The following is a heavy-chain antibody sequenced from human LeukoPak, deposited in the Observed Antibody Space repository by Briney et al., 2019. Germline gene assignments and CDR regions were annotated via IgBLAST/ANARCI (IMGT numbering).Heavy chain of an antibody. CDR2: ISGSGGST. D-gene: IGHD3-22*01. CDR1: GFTFSSYA. J-gene: IGHJ4*02. Sequence: GGSLRLSCAASGFTFSSYAMSWVRQAPGKGLEWVSAISGSGGSTYYADSVKGRFTISRDNSKNALYLQMNSLRAEDTAVYYCAKENGYYYDSSVLLGYWGQGTLVTVSS. CDR3: AKENGYYYDSSVLLGY. V-gene: IGHV3-23*01.